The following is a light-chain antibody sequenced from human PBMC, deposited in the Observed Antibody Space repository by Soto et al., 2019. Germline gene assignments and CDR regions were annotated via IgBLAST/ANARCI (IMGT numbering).Light chain of an antibody. J-gene: IGKJ1*01. Sequence: EIVMTQSPATLSVSPGERATLSCRASQSVSNNLAWYQQQPGQAPRLLSYDAFTMATGIPARFSGSGSGAEFTLTISSLQSEDFAVYYCQQYNNWPWTFGQGAKVEIK. CDR3: QQYNNWPWT. V-gene: IGKV3-15*01. CDR2: DAF. CDR1: QSVSNN.